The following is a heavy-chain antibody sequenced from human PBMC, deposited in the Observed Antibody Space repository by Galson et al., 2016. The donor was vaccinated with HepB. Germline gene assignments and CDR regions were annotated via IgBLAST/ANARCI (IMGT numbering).Heavy chain of an antibody. V-gene: IGHV5-51*01. CDR1: GYSFTNYW. CDR3: ARRDRDCSGGTCFSRNFDY. CDR2: IYPGDSDI. J-gene: IGHJ4*02. D-gene: IGHD2-15*01. Sequence: QSGAEVKKPGESLRISCKASGYSFTNYWIGWVRQMPGEGLEWMGIIYPGDSDIRYNSSFQGQVTISAHKSITTAYPPWGSLKASDSAIYFCARRDRDCSGGTCFSRNFDYWGQGTLVSVSP.